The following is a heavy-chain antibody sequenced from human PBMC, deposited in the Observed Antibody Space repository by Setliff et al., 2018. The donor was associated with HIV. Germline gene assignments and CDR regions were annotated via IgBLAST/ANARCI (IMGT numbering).Heavy chain of an antibody. V-gene: IGHV1-3*01. D-gene: IGHD4-17*01. CDR1: GYTFSRYA. J-gene: IGHJ6*03. Sequence: GASVKVSCKASGYTFSRYAMHWVRQAPGQRLEWMGWINAGNGNTKYSQKLQGRVTMTTDTSTSTAYMELRSLRSDDTAVYYCARVIDYGVLYWSYYMDVWGKGTTVTVSS. CDR2: INAGNGNT. CDR3: ARVIDYGVLYWSYYMDV.